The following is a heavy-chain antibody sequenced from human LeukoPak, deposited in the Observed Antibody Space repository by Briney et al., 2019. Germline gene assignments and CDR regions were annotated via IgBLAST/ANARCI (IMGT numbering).Heavy chain of an antibody. CDR3: ARAVAGILKQYYYYYYMDV. CDR2: ITQVGSEK. D-gene: IGHD6-19*01. J-gene: IGHJ6*03. CDR1: GFTFSSYW. V-gene: IGHV3-7*01. Sequence: PGRTLRLSCAASGFTFSSYWMSWVRQAPGKGRVWVANITQVGSEKYYVDSVKGRFTISRDNAKNSLYLQMNSLRAEDTAVYYCARAVAGILKQYYYYYYMDVWGKGTTVTVSS.